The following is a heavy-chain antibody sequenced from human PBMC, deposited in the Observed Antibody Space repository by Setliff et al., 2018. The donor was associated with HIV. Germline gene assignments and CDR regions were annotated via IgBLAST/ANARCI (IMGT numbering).Heavy chain of an antibody. Sequence: GGSLRLSCAASGFSFSSYTMSWVRQAPGKGLEWVSVIYSGGDTYYADSVKARFTISRDNFKNTLYLQMNSLRAEDTAVYYCARDLGYCGGDCYPPEGYWGQGTLVTVSS. CDR1: GFSFSSYT. D-gene: IGHD2-21*02. CDR2: IYSGGDT. J-gene: IGHJ4*02. V-gene: IGHV3-66*01. CDR3: ARDLGYCGGDCYPPEGY.